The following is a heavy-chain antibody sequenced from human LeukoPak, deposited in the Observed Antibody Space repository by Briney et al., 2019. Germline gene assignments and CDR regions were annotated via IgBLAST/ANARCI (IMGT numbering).Heavy chain of an antibody. CDR2: ISAYNGKT. V-gene: IGHV1-18*01. CDR1: GYTFTNYG. Sequence: ASVKVSCKASGYTFTNYGITWVRQAPGQGLEWMGWISAYNGKTNYAQELQGRVTMTTDTSTSTAYMELRSLRSDDTAVYYCARGAPYLDFDYWGQGTLVTVSS. J-gene: IGHJ4*02. CDR3: ARGAPYLDFDY.